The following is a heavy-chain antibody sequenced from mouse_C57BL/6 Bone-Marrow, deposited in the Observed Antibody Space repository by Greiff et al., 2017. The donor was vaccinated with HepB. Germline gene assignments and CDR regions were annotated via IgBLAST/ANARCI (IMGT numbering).Heavy chain of an antibody. V-gene: IGHV5-4*03. J-gene: IGHJ2*01. CDR1: GFTFSSYA. Sequence: EVKVEESGGGLVKPGGSLKLSCAASGFTFSSYAMSWVRQTPEKRLEWVATISDGGSYTYYPDNVKGRFTISRDNAKNNLYLQMSHLKSEDTAMYYCARTEYSNYPYYFDYWGQGTTLTVSS. CDR3: ARTEYSNYPYYFDY. D-gene: IGHD2-5*01. CDR2: ISDGGSYT.